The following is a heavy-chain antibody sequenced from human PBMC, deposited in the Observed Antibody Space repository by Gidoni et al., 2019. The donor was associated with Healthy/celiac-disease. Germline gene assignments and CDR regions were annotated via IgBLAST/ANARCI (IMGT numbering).Heavy chain of an antibody. J-gene: IGHJ6*02. CDR2: IIPIFGTA. D-gene: IGHD3-22*01. CDR3: VIINSSGYKRILYYGMDV. V-gene: IGHV1-69*01. Sequence: QVQLVQSGAEVKKPGSSVKVSCKASGGTFSSYAISWVRQAPGQGLEWMGGIIPIFGTANYAQKFQGRVTITADESTSTAYMELSSLRSEDTAVYYCVIINSSGYKRILYYGMDVWGQGTTVTVSS. CDR1: GGTFSSYA.